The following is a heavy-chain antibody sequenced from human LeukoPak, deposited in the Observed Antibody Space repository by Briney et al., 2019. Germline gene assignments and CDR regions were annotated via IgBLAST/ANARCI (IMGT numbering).Heavy chain of an antibody. CDR3: ASSIAAAGGYNWFDP. D-gene: IGHD6-13*01. V-gene: IGHV4-59*01. J-gene: IGHJ5*02. Sequence: SETLSLTRTVSGGSISSYYWSWIRQPPGKGLEWIGYIYYSGSTNYNPSLKSRVTISVDTSKNQFSLKLSSVTAADTAVYYCASSIAAAGGYNWFDPWGQGTLVTVSS. CDR1: GGSISSYY. CDR2: IYYSGST.